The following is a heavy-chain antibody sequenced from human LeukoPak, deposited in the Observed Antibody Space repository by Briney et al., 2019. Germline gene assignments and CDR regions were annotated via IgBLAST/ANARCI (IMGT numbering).Heavy chain of an antibody. Sequence: ASVKVSCKASGYTFTGYYMHWVRQAPGQGLEWMGWINPNSGGTNYAQKFQGRFTMTRDTSISTAYMELSRLRSDDTAVYYCARDRSRFLGLCYFDYWGQGTLVTVSS. CDR3: ARDRSRFLGLCYFDY. CDR1: GYTFTGYY. D-gene: IGHD3-16*01. CDR2: INPNSGGT. V-gene: IGHV1-2*02. J-gene: IGHJ4*02.